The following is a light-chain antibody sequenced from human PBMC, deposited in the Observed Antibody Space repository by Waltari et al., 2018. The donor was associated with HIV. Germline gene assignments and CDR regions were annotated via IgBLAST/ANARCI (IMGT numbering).Light chain of an antibody. V-gene: IGLV3-10*01. CDR3: YSTDSSDWV. J-gene: IGLJ3*02. Sequence: SYELTQPPSVSVSPGQTARIPCSGDALPKKYAYWYQQKSGQAHVLVIYEDSKRPAGTPERFSGSSSGTMASLTISGAEVDEEADYYCYSTDSSDWVFGRGTKLTVL. CDR2: EDS. CDR1: ALPKKY.